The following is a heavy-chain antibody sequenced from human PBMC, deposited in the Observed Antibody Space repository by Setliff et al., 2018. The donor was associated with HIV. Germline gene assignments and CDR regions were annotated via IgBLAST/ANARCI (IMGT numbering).Heavy chain of an antibody. CDR1: GSSISGSYY. D-gene: IGHD4-17*01. CDR3: ARGGPTVAYAVDV. CDR2: VYSDGRA. V-gene: IGHV4-38-2*01. Sequence: SETLSLTCAASGSSISGSYYWAWIRQPPGKGLEWIANVYSDGRANYNPSLKGRVTISLDTSRTHFSLKVNSVTAADTAIYFCARGGPTVAYAVDVWGQGTTVTVSS. J-gene: IGHJ6*02.